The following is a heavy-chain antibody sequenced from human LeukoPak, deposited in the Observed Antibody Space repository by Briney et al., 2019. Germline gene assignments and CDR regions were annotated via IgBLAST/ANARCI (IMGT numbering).Heavy chain of an antibody. Sequence: PGGSLRLSCAASGFTFSSYGINWVRQAPGKGLEWVAVVSYDGGHKYYADSVKGRFTISRDTSSDTVSLRMNSLRVEDTAVYYCARDRINMMVLGHDSGLDLWGQGTLVTVSS. CDR3: ARDRINMMVLGHDSGLDL. CDR1: GFTFSSYG. CDR2: VSYDGGHK. V-gene: IGHV3-30*03. J-gene: IGHJ4*02. D-gene: IGHD3-22*01.